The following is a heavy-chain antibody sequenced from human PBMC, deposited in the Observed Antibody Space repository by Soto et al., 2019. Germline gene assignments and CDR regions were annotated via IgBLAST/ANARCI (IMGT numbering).Heavy chain of an antibody. V-gene: IGHV3-23*01. J-gene: IGHJ4*02. CDR3: AKPNTYYYGSGSF. CDR2: ISGRGGST. Sequence: PGGSLRLSCAAPGFTFSSYAMSWVRQAPGKGLEWVSAISGRGGSTYYADSVKGRFTISRDNSNNTQYLQMNSLRAEDTAVYYCAKPNTYYYGSGSFWGQGTLVTVSS. D-gene: IGHD3-10*01. CDR1: GFTFSSYA.